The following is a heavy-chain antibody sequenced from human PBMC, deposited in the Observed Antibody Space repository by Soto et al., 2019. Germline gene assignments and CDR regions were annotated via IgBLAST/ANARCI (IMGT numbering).Heavy chain of an antibody. V-gene: IGHV4-59*01. Sequence: SETLSLTCTVSGGSISSYYWSWIRQPPGKGLEWIGYIYYSGSTNYNPSLKSRVTISVDTSKNQFSLKLSSVTAADTAVYYCARSGPWRELIYYYYYYMDVWGKGTTVTVSS. J-gene: IGHJ6*03. CDR1: GGSISSYY. CDR3: ARSGPWRELIYYYYYYMDV. CDR2: IYYSGST. D-gene: IGHD3-10*01.